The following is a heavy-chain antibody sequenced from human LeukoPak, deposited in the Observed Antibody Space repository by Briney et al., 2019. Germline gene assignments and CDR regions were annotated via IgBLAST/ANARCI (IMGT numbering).Heavy chain of an antibody. CDR3: ARGPALATILGYYYYYGMDV. Sequence: SETLSLTCAVYGGSFSGYYWSWIRQPPGKGLEWIGEINHSGSTNYNPSLKNRVTISVDTSKNQFSLKLSSVTAADTAAYYCARGPALATILGYYYYYGMDVWGQGTTVTVSS. V-gene: IGHV4-34*01. CDR2: INHSGST. CDR1: GGSFSGYY. J-gene: IGHJ6*02. D-gene: IGHD5-12*01.